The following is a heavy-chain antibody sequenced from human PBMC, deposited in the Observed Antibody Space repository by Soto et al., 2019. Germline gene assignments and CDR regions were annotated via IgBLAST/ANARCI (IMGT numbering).Heavy chain of an antibody. J-gene: IGHJ5*02. CDR3: ARVLLYSASGRGWFDP. CDR2: IKQDGSQK. V-gene: IGHV3-7*03. CDR1: GFTFSKFW. D-gene: IGHD2-2*02. Sequence: TGGSLRLSCAASGFTFSKFWMSWVRQVPGKGLEWVANIKQDGSQKYYVDSVKGRFTISRDNAKNSLYLQMNSLTPDDTAVYYCARVLLYSASGRGWFDPWGQGTLVTVSS.